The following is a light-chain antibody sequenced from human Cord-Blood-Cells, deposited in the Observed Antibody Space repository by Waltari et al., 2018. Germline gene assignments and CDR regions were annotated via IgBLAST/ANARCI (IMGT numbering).Light chain of an antibody. J-gene: IGLJ1*01. Sequence: HSVLTQPPSASGTPRQRVTIPCSGSTSNIGSNYVYRYPQRPGTAPKLLIYGNKRRPSGVPDRVSGSKSGTSASLAISGLRSEDEAEYYCAAWDDSLSGYVFGTGTKVTVL. CDR2: GNK. V-gene: IGLV1-47*01. CDR3: AAWDDSLSGYV. CDR1: TSNIGSNY.